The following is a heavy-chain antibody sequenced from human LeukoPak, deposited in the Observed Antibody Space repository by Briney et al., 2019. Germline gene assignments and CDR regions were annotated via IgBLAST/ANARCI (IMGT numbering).Heavy chain of an antibody. Sequence: SETLSLTCAVSGASMNDYYWSWIRQTPGKGLEWIGHVHHSLSSNFSPSLKSRVTMSMDTSKSQFSLRVTSVTAADTAVYYCACYSVLGRTFDCWGQGTQVTVSS. D-gene: IGHD4-11*01. CDR3: ACYSVLGRTFDC. CDR1: GASMNDYY. J-gene: IGHJ4*02. V-gene: IGHV4-59*01. CDR2: VHHSLSS.